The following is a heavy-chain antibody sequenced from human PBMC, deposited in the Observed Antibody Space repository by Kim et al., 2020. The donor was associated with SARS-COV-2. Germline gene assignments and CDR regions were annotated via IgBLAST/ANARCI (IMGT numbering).Heavy chain of an antibody. CDR3: ARDRGSSGDLFDY. V-gene: IGHV1-69*04. D-gene: IGHD3-22*01. J-gene: IGHJ4*02. Sequence: YEQKFQGRVTITADKSTSTAYMELSSLRSEDTAVYYCARDRGSSGDLFDYWGQGTLVTVSS.